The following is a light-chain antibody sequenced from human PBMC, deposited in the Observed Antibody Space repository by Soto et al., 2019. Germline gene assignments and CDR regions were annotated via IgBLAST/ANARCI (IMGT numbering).Light chain of an antibody. Sequence: EIVMTQSPATLSMSPGERATLSCRASQSISINLAWYQQKPSQAPRLLIYGASARATDVPARFSGSGSGTEFTLTISSLQPEDFAVYYCQHYNDWLITFGQGTRLEIK. V-gene: IGKV3-15*01. CDR2: GAS. CDR3: QHYNDWLIT. CDR1: QSISIN. J-gene: IGKJ5*01.